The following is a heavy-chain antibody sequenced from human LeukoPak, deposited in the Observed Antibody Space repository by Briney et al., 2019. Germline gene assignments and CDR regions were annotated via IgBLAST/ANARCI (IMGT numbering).Heavy chain of an antibody. V-gene: IGHV3-21*01. Sequence: GGSLRLSCAASGFTFSSYSMNWVRQAPGKGLEWVSSISSSSSYIYYADSVKGRFTISRDNAKNSLYLQMNSLRAEDTAVYYCARDPGIAAAVTFDYWGQGTLVTVSS. CDR3: ARDPGIAAAVTFDY. CDR2: ISSSSSYI. D-gene: IGHD6-13*01. J-gene: IGHJ4*02. CDR1: GFTFSSYS.